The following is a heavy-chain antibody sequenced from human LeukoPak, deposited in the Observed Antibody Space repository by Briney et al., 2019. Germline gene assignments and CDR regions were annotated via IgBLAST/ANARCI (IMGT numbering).Heavy chain of an antibody. V-gene: IGHV1-69*06. CDR2: IIPIFGTA. CDR3: ARVSTRLADRWFDP. Sequence: GFSVKVSCKASGGTFSNYALSWVRQAPGQGLEWMGGIIPIFGTAKYAQKFQGRVTITADKSTSTAYMELSSLRSEDTAVYYCARVSTRLADRWFDPWGQGTLVTVSS. D-gene: IGHD3-22*01. CDR1: GGTFSNYA. J-gene: IGHJ5*02.